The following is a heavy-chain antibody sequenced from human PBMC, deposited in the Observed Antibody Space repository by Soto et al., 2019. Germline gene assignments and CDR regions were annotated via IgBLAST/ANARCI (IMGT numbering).Heavy chain of an antibody. D-gene: IGHD3-22*01. J-gene: IGHJ4*02. Sequence: SETLSLTCTVSGGSISSGDYYWSWIRQPPGKGLEWIGYIYYSGSTYYNPSLKSRVTISVDTSKNQFSLKLSSVTAADTAVYYCARGGDYDSSGYYYSSLTYWGQGTLVTVSS. CDR2: IYYSGST. CDR1: GGSISSGDYY. CDR3: ARGGDYDSSGYYYSSLTY. V-gene: IGHV4-30-4*01.